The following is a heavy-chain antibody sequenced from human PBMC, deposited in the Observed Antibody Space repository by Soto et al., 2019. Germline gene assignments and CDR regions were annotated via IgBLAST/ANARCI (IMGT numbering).Heavy chain of an antibody. CDR1: GFTVSSYG. D-gene: IGHD3-16*02. J-gene: IGHJ3*02. CDR2: INSDGSST. Sequence: GGSLGLSCAASGFTVSSYGMHWVRQAPGKGLVWVSRINSDGSSTSYADSVKGRFTISRDNAKNTLYLQMNSLRAEDTAVYYCARDTYYDYIWGSYRTDAFDIWGQGTMVTVSS. CDR3: ARDTYYDYIWGSYRTDAFDI. V-gene: IGHV3-74*01.